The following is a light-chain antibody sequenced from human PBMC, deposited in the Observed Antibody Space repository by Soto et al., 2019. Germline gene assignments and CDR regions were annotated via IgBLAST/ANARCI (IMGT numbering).Light chain of an antibody. CDR1: QSISSY. Sequence: DIQMTQSPSSLSASVGDRVTITCRASQSISSYLNWYQQKPGKAPKLLIYAASSLQSGVPSRFSGSGSGTDFTLTISSLQPEDFATYYCQHTHSTHPTLGGATKV. V-gene: IGKV1-39*01. J-gene: IGKJ4*01. CDR3: QHTHSTHPT. CDR2: AAS.